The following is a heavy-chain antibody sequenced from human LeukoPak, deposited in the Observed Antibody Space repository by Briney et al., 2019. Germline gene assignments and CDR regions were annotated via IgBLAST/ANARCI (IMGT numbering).Heavy chain of an antibody. CDR3: ARSRDRKWLANWYFDL. CDR1: GGSFSGYY. V-gene: IGHV4-34*01. J-gene: IGHJ2*01. D-gene: IGHD6-19*01. CDR2: INHSGST. Sequence: PSETLSLTCAVYGGSFSGYYWSWIRQPPGKGLEWIGEINHSGSTNYNPSLKSRVTISVDTSKNQFSLKLSSVTAADTAVNYCARSRDRKWLANWYFDLWGRGTLVTVSS.